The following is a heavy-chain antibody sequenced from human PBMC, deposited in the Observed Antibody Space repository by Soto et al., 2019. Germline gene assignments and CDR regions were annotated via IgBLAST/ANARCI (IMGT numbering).Heavy chain of an antibody. CDR2: IYYSGST. V-gene: IGHV4-39*01. D-gene: IGHD3-10*01. Sequence: PSETLSLTCTVSGGSISSSSYYWGWIRQPPGKGLEWIGSIYYSGSTYYNPSLKSRVTISVDTSKNQFSLKLSSVTAADTAVYYCARRNGDYGSGSYWYYYYGMDVWGQGTTVTVSS. CDR1: GGSISSSSYY. J-gene: IGHJ6*02. CDR3: ARRNGDYGSGSYWYYYYGMDV.